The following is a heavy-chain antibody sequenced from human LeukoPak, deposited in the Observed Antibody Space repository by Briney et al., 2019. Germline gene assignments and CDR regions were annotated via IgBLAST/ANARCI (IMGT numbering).Heavy chain of an antibody. V-gene: IGHV4-34*01. CDR3: ARGRSSWYPYYYYGMDV. Sequence: KPSETLSLTCAVYGGSFSGYYWSWIRQPPGKGLEWIGEINHSGSTNYNPSPKSRVTISVDTSKNQFSLKLSSVTAADTAVYYCARGRSSWYPYYYYGMDVWGQGTTVTVSS. D-gene: IGHD6-13*01. CDR2: INHSGST. CDR1: GGSFSGYY. J-gene: IGHJ6*02.